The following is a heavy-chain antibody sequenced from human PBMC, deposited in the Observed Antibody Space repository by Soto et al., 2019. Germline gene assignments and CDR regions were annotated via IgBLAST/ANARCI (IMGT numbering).Heavy chain of an antibody. V-gene: IGHV3-33*01. CDR3: AREYLVVHHRVIDY. D-gene: IGHD2-2*01. CDR1: GFTFSSYG. Sequence: GGSLRLSCAASGFTFSSYGMHWVRQAPGKGLEWVAVIWYDGSNKYYADSVKGRFTISRDNSKNTLYLQMNSLRAEDTAVYYCAREYLVVHHRVIDYWGQGTLVTVSS. J-gene: IGHJ4*02. CDR2: IWYDGSNK.